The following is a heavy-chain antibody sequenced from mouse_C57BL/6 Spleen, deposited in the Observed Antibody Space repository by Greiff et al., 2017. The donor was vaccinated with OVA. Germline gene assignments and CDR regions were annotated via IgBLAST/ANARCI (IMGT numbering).Heavy chain of an antibody. CDR1: GYLFTDYN. Sequence: VQLQQSGPELVKPGASGKISCKASGYLFTDYNMNWVKQSNGKSLEWIGVINPNYGTTSFNQKFKGKATLTVDQSSSTAYMQLTSLTSEDSAVYYCARRGDYDYDGPYWYFDVWGTGTTVTVSS. CDR3: ARRGDYDYDGPYWYFDV. V-gene: IGHV1-39*01. CDR2: INPNYGTT. J-gene: IGHJ1*03. D-gene: IGHD2-4*01.